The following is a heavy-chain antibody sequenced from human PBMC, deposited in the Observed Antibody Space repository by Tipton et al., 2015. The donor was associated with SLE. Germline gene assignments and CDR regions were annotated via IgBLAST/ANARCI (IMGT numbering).Heavy chain of an antibody. J-gene: IGHJ3*02. CDR3: ASRVVWHGAFDI. V-gene: IGHV4-59*08. D-gene: IGHD2-8*01. CDR2: IYYSGST. Sequence: GLVKPSETLSLTCTVSGGSISSYYWSWIRQPPGKGLEWIGYIYYSGSTNYNPSLKSRVTISVDTSKNQFSLKLSSVTAADTAVYYCASRVVWHGAFDIWGQGTMVTVSS. CDR1: GGSISSYY.